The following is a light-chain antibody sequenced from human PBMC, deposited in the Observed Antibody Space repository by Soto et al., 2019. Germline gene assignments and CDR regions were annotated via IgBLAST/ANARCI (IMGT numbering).Light chain of an antibody. CDR2: EVT. V-gene: IGLV2-23*02. J-gene: IGLJ1*01. CDR3: CSYAGSSTYV. CDR1: SSDVGSYNL. Sequence: SALTQPASVSGSPGQSITLSCTGTSSDVGSYNLVSWYQQHPGKAPKFMIFEVTQRPSGVSNRFSGSKSGNTASLTISGLQAEDEADYYCCSYAGSSTYVFGTGTKLTVL.